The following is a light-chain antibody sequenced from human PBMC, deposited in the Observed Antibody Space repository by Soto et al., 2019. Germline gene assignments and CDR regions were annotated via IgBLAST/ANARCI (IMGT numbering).Light chain of an antibody. Sequence: QPVLTQSPSASASLGASVKLTCTLSSGHSSYAIAWHQQQPEKGPRYLMKLNSDGSHSKGDGIPDRFSGSSSGAERYLTISSLQSEDEADYDCQTWGTGTVVFGGGTKRSVL. J-gene: IGLJ2*01. CDR1: SGHSSYA. CDR3: QTWGTGTVV. CDR2: LNSDGSH. V-gene: IGLV4-69*01.